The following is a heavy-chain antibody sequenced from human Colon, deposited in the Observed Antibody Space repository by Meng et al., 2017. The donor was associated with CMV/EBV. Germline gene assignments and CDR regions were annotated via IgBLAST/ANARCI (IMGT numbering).Heavy chain of an antibody. D-gene: IGHD3-3*01. Sequence: GGSLRLSCAASGFTFSSYAMSWVRQAPGKGLEWVSGISGSGGSTYYADSVKGRFTISRDNSKNTLYLQMNSLRAEDTAVYYCARGRITIFGVDDYWGQGTLVTVSS. CDR1: GFTFSSYA. CDR3: ARGRITIFGVDDY. V-gene: IGHV3-23*01. CDR2: ISGSGGST. J-gene: IGHJ4*02.